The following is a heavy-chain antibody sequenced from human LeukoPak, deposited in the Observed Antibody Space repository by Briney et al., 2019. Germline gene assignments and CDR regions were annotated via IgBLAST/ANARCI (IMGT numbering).Heavy chain of an antibody. J-gene: IGHJ4*02. Sequence: KTSETLSLTCTVSGGSISSYYWSWIRQPPGKGLEWIGYIYYSGSTNYNPSLKSRVTISVDTSKNQFSLKLSSVTAADTAVYYCARQGDSSSWYFLGAGGEFDYWGQGTLVTVSS. CDR3: ARQGDSSSWYFLGAGGEFDY. V-gene: IGHV4-59*08. CDR1: GGSISSYY. D-gene: IGHD6-13*01. CDR2: IYYSGST.